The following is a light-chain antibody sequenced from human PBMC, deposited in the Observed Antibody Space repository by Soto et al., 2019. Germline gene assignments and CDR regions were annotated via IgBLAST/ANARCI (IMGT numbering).Light chain of an antibody. Sequence: DIQMTQSPTSLSASVGDRVTITCRASQGIGYNVAWYQQKPGKVPKVLIYTASTLHSGVPSRFSGSGSGTEFTLTINSLQPEDVATEFCQKYDSVPWSFGQGTRVEI. J-gene: IGKJ1*01. V-gene: IGKV1-27*01. CDR3: QKYDSVPWS. CDR1: QGIGYN. CDR2: TAS.